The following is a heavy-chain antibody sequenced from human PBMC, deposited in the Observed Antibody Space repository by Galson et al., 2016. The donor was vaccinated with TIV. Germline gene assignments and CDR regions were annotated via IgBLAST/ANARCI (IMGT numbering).Heavy chain of an antibody. V-gene: IGHV1-69*13. CDR1: GGIFRNYP. Sequence: SVKVSCKASGGIFRNYPISWVRQAPGQGLEWMGGIIPIFNIADYAQKFQGRVTITADESGRTVSMELSSLRSDDTAVYYCARAGGGYHDTYWYFDLWGRGTLVTVSS. CDR3: ARAGGGYHDTYWYFDL. J-gene: IGHJ2*01. D-gene: IGHD3-22*01. CDR2: IIPIFNIA.